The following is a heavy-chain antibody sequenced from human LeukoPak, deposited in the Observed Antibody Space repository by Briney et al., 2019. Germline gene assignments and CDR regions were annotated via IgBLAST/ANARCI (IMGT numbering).Heavy chain of an antibody. CDR1: GGTFSSYA. CDR3: VTSDYYGSGSQKFDY. V-gene: IGHV1-69*01. J-gene: IGHJ4*02. Sequence: SVKVSCKASGGTFSSYAIRWVRQAPGQGLEWMGGIIPIFGTANYAQKFQGRVTITADESTSTAYMELSSLRSEDTAVYYCVTSDYYGSGSQKFDYWGQGTLVTVSS. CDR2: IIPIFGTA. D-gene: IGHD3-10*01.